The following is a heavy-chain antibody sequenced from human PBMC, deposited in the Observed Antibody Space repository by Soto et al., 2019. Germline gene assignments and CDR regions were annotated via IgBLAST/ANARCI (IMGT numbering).Heavy chain of an antibody. CDR2: INHSGST. D-gene: IGHD3-22*01. CDR3: ARGRKNYYDSSGYYSKFDY. J-gene: IGHJ4*02. CDR1: GGSFSGYY. Sequence: PSETLSLTCAVYGGSFSGYYWSWIRQPPGKGLEWIGEINHSGSTNYNPSLKSRVTISVDTSKNQFSLKLSSVTAADTAVYYCARGRKNYYDSSGYYSKFDYWGQGTLVTVSS. V-gene: IGHV4-34*01.